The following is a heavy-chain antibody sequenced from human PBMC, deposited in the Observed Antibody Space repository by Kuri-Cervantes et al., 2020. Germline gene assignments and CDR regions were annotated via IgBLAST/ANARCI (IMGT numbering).Heavy chain of an antibody. CDR3: ARDGDYYGSGSYYRFLDYYYYGMDV. CDR1: GYTFTSYG. V-gene: IGHV1-18*01. J-gene: IGHJ6*02. Sequence: ASVKVSCKASGYTFTSYGISWVRQAPGQGLEWMGWISAYNGNTNYAQKLQGRVTMTTDTSTSTAYMELRSLRSDDTAVYYCARDGDYYGSGSYYRFLDYYYYGMDVWSQATTVTVSS. D-gene: IGHD3-10*01. CDR2: ISAYNGNT.